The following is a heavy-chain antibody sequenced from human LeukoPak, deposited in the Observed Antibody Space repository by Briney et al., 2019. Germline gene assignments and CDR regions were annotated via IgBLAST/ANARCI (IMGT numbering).Heavy chain of an antibody. CDR3: ARVGAYCTSSSCFDY. D-gene: IGHD2-2*01. Sequence: ASVKVSCKASGYTFTSYDINWVRQATGQGLEWMGWMNPNSGNTGYAQKFQGRVTITRNTSISTAYMELSSLRSDDTAVYFCARVGAYCTSSSCFDYWGQGNLVTVSS. V-gene: IGHV1-8*03. CDR2: MNPNSGNT. CDR1: GYTFTSYD. J-gene: IGHJ4*02.